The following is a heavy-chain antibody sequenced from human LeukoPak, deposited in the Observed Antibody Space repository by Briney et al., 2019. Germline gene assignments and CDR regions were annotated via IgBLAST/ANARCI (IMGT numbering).Heavy chain of an antibody. CDR1: GGSISSNNW. CDR2: IYHSGSP. Sequence: PSGTLSLTCAVSGGSISSNNWSGWVRQRPGKVLEWIGEIYHSGSPNYNPSLKSRVTISVDKSRNHFSLNLSSVTAADTAVYYCARVNINNWHSCDYWGQGTLVTVSS. CDR3: ARVNINNWHSCDY. D-gene: IGHD1-1*01. J-gene: IGHJ4*02. V-gene: IGHV4-4*02.